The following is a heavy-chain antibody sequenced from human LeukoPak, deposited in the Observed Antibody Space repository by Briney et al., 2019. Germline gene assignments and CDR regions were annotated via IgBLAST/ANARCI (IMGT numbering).Heavy chain of an antibody. CDR2: IIPIFGTA. D-gene: IGHD1-26*01. CDR3: AREGVGATADAFDI. CDR1: GGTFGSYA. V-gene: IGHV1-69*13. J-gene: IGHJ3*02. Sequence: ASVKVSCKASGGTFGSYAISWVRQAPGQGLEWMGGIIPIFGTANYAQKFQGRVTITADESTSTAYMKLSSLRSEDTAVYYCAREGVGATADAFDIWGQGTMVTVSS.